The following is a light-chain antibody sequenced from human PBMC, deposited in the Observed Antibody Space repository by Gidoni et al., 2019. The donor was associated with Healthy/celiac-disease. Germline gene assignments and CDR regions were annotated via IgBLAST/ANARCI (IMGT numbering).Light chain of an antibody. CDR1: QSVSSSY. CDR2: GAS. J-gene: IGKJ4*01. Sequence: EIVFTQSPGTLSLSPGERATLSCRASQSVSSSYLAWYQQKPGQAPRLLIYGASSRATGIPDKFSSSGSGADFTLTISRLEPEDFAVYYCQQYGSSPPLTFGGGTKVEIK. CDR3: QQYGSSPPLT. V-gene: IGKV3-20*01.